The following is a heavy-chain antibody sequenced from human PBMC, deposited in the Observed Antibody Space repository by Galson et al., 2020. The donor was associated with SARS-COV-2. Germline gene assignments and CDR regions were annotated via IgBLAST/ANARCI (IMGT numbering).Heavy chain of an antibody. D-gene: IGHD2-2*01. J-gene: IGHJ4*02. CDR3: ASGVAAAPEDVDY. CDR1: GGSFSGYY. V-gene: IGHV4-34*01. Sequence: SETLSLTCAVYGGSFSGYYWSWIRQPPGKGLEWIGEINHSGSTNYNPSLKSRVTISVDTSKNQFSLKLSSVTAADTAVYYCASGVAAAPEDVDYWGQGTLVTVSS. CDR2: INHSGST.